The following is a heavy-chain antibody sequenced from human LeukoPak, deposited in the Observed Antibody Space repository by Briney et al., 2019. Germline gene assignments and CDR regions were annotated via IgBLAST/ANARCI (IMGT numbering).Heavy chain of an antibody. J-gene: IGHJ4*02. D-gene: IGHD3-22*01. CDR3: ARTRWTEYYYDSSGYYFDY. CDR2: IYHSGST. Sequence: PSETLSLTCAVSGYSISSGYYWGWIRQPPGKGLEWIGSIYHSGSTYYNPSLKSRVTISVDTSKNQFSLKLSSVTAADTAVYYCARTRWTEYYYDSSGYYFDYWGQGTLVTVSS. CDR1: GYSISSGYY. V-gene: IGHV4-38-2*01.